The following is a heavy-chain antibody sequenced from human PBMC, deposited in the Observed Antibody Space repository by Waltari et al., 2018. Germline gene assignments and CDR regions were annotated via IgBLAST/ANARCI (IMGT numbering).Heavy chain of an antibody. D-gene: IGHD3-10*01. J-gene: IGHJ4*02. CDR3: AQGGFGY. V-gene: IGHV3-23*01. Sequence: EVQLLESGGDLVQPGGSLRLSCTASGFTFSNFAMRWVRPVPGKGMWWVSQISHGGDRTDYADSVKGRFSVSKDNSKNTVYLQMNSLRVEDTAVYYCAQGGFGYWGQGTLVTVSS. CDR2: ISHGGDRT. CDR1: GFTFSNFA.